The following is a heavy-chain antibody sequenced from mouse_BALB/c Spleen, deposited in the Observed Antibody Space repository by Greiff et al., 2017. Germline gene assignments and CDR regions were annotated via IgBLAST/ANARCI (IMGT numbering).Heavy chain of an antibody. CDR1: GFTFSSYA. D-gene: IGHD4-1*01. Sequence: EVKLMESGGGLVKPGGSLKLSCAASGFTFSSYAMSWVRQTPEKRLEWVASISSGGSTYYPDSVKGRFTISRDNDRNILYLQMSSLRSEDTAMDFCARAWDDGAGFAYWGQGTLVTVSA. CDR3: ARAWDDGAGFAY. V-gene: IGHV5-6-5*01. CDR2: ISSGGST. J-gene: IGHJ3*01.